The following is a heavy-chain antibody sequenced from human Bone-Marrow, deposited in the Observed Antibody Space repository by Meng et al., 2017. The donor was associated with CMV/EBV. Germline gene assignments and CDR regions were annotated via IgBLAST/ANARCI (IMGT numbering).Heavy chain of an antibody. V-gene: IGHV3-48*03. J-gene: IGHJ6*02. Sequence: GESLKISCAASGFTFSSYAMHWVRQAPGKGLEWVSYISSSGSTIYYADSVKGRFTISRDNAKNSLYLQMNSLRAEDTAVYYCATIQGQHYYYGMDVWGQGTTVTVSS. CDR3: ATIQGQHYYYGMDV. D-gene: IGHD2-2*02. CDR1: GFTFSSYA. CDR2: ISSSGSTI.